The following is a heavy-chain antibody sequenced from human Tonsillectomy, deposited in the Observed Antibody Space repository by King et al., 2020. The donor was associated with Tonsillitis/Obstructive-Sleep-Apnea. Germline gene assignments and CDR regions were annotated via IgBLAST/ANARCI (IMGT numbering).Heavy chain of an antibody. D-gene: IGHD1-26*01. CDR2: ISSSGSTI. V-gene: IGHV3-48*03. Sequence: VQLVESGGGLVQPGGSLRLSCAASGFTFSNYEMNWVRQAPGKGLEWVSYISSSGSTIYYADSVKGRFTIARDNARSSVYLQMNSLRDDDTAVYYWARDVSGVGATPDYWGQGTLVTVSS. J-gene: IGHJ4*02. CDR3: ARDVSGVGATPDY. CDR1: GFTFSNYE.